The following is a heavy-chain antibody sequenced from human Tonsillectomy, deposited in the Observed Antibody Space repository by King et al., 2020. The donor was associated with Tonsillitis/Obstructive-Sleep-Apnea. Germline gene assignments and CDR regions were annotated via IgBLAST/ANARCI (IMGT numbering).Heavy chain of an antibody. CDR1: GYTFTKFY. Sequence: VQLVESGAEVKRPGASVKVSCKASGYTFTKFYMHWVRQAPGQGLEWMGIINPSGDNTTYTQKFQGRVTMTRDTSTSTVYMELSSLRSEDTAVYYCARRGMYDFDFWGQGTLVTVSS. V-gene: IGHV1-46*01. CDR3: ARRGMYDFDF. J-gene: IGHJ4*02. CDR2: INPSGDNT. D-gene: IGHD3-3*01.